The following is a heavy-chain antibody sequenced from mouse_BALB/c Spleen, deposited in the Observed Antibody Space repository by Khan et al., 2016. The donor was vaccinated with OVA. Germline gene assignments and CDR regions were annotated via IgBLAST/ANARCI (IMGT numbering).Heavy chain of an antibody. CDR2: ISSGGSYT. V-gene: IGHV5-9-3*01. J-gene: IGHJ3*01. CDR1: GFTFSNYA. CDR3: ARERVTKVVATHFDY. D-gene: IGHD1-1*01. Sequence: EVELVESGGGLVKPGGSLKLSCAASGFTFSNYAMSWVRQTPEKRLEWVATISSGGSYTYYPDSVQGRFTISRDNAKNTLYLQMSSLRSEDTAIYNCARERVTKVVATHFDYWGQGTMVTGSA.